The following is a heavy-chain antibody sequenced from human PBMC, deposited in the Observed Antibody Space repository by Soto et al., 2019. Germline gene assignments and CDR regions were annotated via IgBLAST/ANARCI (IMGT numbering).Heavy chain of an antibody. CDR1: GGSISSGGYY. J-gene: IGHJ4*02. Sequence: SLTCTVSGGSISSGGYYWSWIRQHPGKGLEWIGYIYYSGSTYYNPSLKSRVTISVDTSKNQFSLKLSSVTAADTAVYYCGHSSGYEVGIDYWGQGTLVTVSS. CDR3: GHSSGYEVGIDY. CDR2: IYYSGST. D-gene: IGHD3-22*01. V-gene: IGHV4-31*03.